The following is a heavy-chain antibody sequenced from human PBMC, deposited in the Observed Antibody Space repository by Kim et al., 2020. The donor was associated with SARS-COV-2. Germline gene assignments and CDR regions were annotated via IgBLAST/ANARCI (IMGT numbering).Heavy chain of an antibody. CDR2: ISSSSSTI. Sequence: GGSLRLSCAASGFTFSSYSMNWVRQAPGKGLEWVSYISSSSSTIYYADSVKGRFTISRDNAKNSLYLQMNSLRAEDTAVYYCARDLKGLPSSPFDYWGQGTLVTVSS. J-gene: IGHJ4*02. D-gene: IGHD2-2*01. CDR1: GFTFSSYS. CDR3: ARDLKGLPSSPFDY. V-gene: IGHV3-48*04.